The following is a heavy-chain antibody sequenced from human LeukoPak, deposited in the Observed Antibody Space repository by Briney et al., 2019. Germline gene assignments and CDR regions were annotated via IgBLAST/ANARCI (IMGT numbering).Heavy chain of an antibody. CDR2: IYYSGST. Sequence: PSETLSLTCTVSGGSISSYYWSWIRQPPGKGLEWIGYIYYSGSTNYNPSLKSRVTISVDTSKNQFSLKLSSVTAADTAVYYCARASIAVAGTTWYNWFDPWGQGTLVTVSS. D-gene: IGHD6-19*01. CDR1: GGSISSYY. J-gene: IGHJ5*02. V-gene: IGHV4-59*01. CDR3: ARASIAVAGTTWYNWFDP.